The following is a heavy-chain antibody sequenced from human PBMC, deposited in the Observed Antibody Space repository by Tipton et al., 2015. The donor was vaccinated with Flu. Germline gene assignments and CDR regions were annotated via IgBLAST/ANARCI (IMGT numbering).Heavy chain of an antibody. CDR3: ASKSRDCSSTSCYTFDY. J-gene: IGHJ4*02. D-gene: IGHD2-2*02. CDR1: GGSISSYY. V-gene: IGHV4-59*12. Sequence: TLSLTCTVSGGSISSYYWSWIRQPPGKGLEWIGYIYYSGSTNYNPSLKSRVTISVDTSKNQFSLKLSSVTAADTAVYYCASKSRDCSSTSCYTFDYWGQGTLVTVSS. CDR2: IYYSGST.